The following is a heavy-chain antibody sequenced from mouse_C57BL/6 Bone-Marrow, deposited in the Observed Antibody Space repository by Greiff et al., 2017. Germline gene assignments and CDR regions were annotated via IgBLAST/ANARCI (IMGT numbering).Heavy chain of an antibody. CDR2: IYPGSGST. J-gene: IGHJ3*01. CDR3: ACVCYGNSYGLAY. V-gene: IGHV1-55*01. Sequence: QVQLQQPGAELVKPGASVKLSCKASGYNFTSYWITWVKQRPGQGLEWIGDIYPGSGSTNYNEKFKSKATLTVDTSSSTAYMQLSSLTSEYSAVYYCACVCYGNSYGLAYCDQGTLVTVSA. CDR1: GYNFTSYW. D-gene: IGHD1-1*01.